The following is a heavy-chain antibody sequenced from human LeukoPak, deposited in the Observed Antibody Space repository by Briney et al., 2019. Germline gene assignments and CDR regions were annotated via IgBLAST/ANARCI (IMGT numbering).Heavy chain of an antibody. J-gene: IGHJ3*02. V-gene: IGHV3-21*01. Sequence: PGGSLRLSCAASGFTFSSYSMNWVRQAPGKGLEWVSSISSSSSYIYYADSVKGRFTISRDNAKNSLYLQMNSLRAEDTAVYYCASRITMVRDDAFDIWGQGTMVTVSS. CDR1: GFTFSSYS. D-gene: IGHD3-10*01. CDR2: ISSSSSYI. CDR3: ASRITMVRDDAFDI.